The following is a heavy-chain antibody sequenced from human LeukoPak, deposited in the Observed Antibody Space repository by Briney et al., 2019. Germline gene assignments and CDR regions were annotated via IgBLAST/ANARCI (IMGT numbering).Heavy chain of an antibody. Sequence: SETLSLTCAVSGGSISSGGYSWSWIRQPPGKGLEWIGYIYHSGSTYYNPSLKSRVTISVDRSKNQFSLKLRSVTAADTAVYYCARAAYDYVWGSYRPLGAFDIWGQGTMVTVSS. J-gene: IGHJ3*02. CDR1: GGSISSGGYS. D-gene: IGHD3-16*02. CDR3: ARAAYDYVWGSYRPLGAFDI. CDR2: IYHSGST. V-gene: IGHV4-30-2*01.